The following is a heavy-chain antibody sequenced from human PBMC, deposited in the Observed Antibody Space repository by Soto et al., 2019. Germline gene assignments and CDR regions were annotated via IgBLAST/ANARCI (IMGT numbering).Heavy chain of an antibody. V-gene: IGHV1-18*01. CDR3: ARVASGQNWFDP. J-gene: IGHJ5*02. Sequence: EASVKVSCKASGYTFTSYGISWARQAPGQGLEWMGWISAYNGNTNYAQKLQGRVTMTTDTSTSTAYMELRSLRSDDTAVYYCARVASGQNWFDPWGQGTLVTVPQ. CDR2: ISAYNGNT. CDR1: GYTFTSYG.